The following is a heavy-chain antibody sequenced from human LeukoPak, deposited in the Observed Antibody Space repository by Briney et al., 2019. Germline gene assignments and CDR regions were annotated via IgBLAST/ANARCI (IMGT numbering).Heavy chain of an antibody. J-gene: IGHJ3*02. D-gene: IGHD3-3*01. CDR3: ARKTYYDFWSGSEGTFDI. CDR1: GFTFSSYG. Sequence: PGGSLRLSCAASGFTFSSYGMHWVRQAPGKGLEWVAFIRYDGSNKYYADSVKGRFTISRDNSKNTLYLQMNSLRAEDTAVYYCARKTYYDFWSGSEGTFDIWGQGTMLTVSS. CDR2: IRYDGSNK. V-gene: IGHV3-30*02.